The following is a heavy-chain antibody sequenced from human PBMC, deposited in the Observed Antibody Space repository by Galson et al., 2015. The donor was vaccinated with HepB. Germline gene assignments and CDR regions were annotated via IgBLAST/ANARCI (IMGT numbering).Heavy chain of an antibody. J-gene: IGHJ4*02. CDR3: ARAELGTTFDY. CDR1: GFTFSSYG. D-gene: IGHD7-27*01. Sequence: SLRLSCAASGFTFSSYGMHWVRQAPGKGLEWVAVIWYDGSNKYYADSVKGRFTISRDNSKNTLYLQMNSLRAEDTAVYYCARAELGTTFDYWGQGTLVTVSS. CDR2: IWYDGSNK. V-gene: IGHV3-33*01.